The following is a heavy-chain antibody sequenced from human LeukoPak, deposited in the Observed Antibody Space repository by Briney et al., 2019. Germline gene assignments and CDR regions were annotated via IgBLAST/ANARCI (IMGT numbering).Heavy chain of an antibody. V-gene: IGHV4-4*02. D-gene: IGHD7-27*01. Sequence: PSGTLSLTCAVSGGSISSSNWWSWVRQPPGKGLEWIGEIYHSGSTNYNPSLKSRVSISVDKSKNQFSLKLSSVTAADTAVYYCARTGKNWETGYGMDVWGQGTTVTVSS. CDR3: ARTGKNWETGYGMDV. CDR2: IYHSGST. J-gene: IGHJ6*02. CDR1: GGSISSSNW.